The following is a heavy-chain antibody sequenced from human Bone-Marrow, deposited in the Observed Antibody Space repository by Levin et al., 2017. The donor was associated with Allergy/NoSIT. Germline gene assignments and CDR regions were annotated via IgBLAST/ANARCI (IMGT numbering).Heavy chain of an antibody. Sequence: GESLKISCVASGFTFSDHYMAWVRQAPGKGLEWVGRSRNRANSYTTEYAASVKGRFTISRDDSKNSLFLQMNSLKTEDTAMYYCARDPSASGAFDVWGQGTMVTVSS. CDR1: GFTFSDHY. D-gene: IGHD1-26*01. CDR3: ARDPSASGAFDV. V-gene: IGHV3-72*01. J-gene: IGHJ3*01. CDR2: SRNRANSYTT.